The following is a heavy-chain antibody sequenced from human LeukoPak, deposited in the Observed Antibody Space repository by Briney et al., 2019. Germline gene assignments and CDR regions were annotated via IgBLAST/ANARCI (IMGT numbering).Heavy chain of an antibody. CDR1: GFTFSSYA. CDR2: ISGSGGTT. CDR3: ARDFVEGY. Sequence: GGSLRLSCAASGFTFSSYAMNWVRQAPGKGLEWVSGISGSGGTTHYADSVKGRFTIPRDNSKNTLYLQMSSLRAEDTAVYYCARDFVEGYWGQGTLVTVSS. V-gene: IGHV3-23*01. J-gene: IGHJ4*02. D-gene: IGHD6-6*01.